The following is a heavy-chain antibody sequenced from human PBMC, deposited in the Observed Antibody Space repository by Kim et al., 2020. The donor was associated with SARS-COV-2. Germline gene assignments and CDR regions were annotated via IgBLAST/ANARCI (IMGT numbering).Heavy chain of an antibody. V-gene: IGHV1-18*01. J-gene: IGHJ6*02. D-gene: IGHD2-8*01. CDR2: ISAYNGNT. Sequence: ASVKVSCKASGYTFTSYGISWVRQAPGQGLEWMGWISAYNGNTNYAQKLQGRVTMTTDTSTSTAYMELRSLRSDYTAVYYCASNEPEGSYYYYYGMDVWGQGTTVTVSS. CDR1: GYTFTSYG. CDR3: ASNEPEGSYYYYYGMDV.